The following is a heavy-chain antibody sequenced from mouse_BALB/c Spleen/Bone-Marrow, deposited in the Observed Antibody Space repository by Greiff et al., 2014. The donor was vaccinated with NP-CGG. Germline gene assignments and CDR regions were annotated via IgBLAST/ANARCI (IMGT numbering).Heavy chain of an antibody. V-gene: IGHV1S81*02. J-gene: IGHJ2*01. CDR1: GYTFTSYW. CDR3: ARCYYGNDFDY. D-gene: IGHD2-1*01. Sequence: VQLQQSGAELVKPGASVKLSCKASGYTFTSYWMHWVQQRPGQGLEWIGEINTSNGRTNYNERFKSKGTLAVDKASSTAYMQLADLTSKDSAVCYCARCYYGNDFDYWGQGSTLTVSS. CDR2: INTSNGRT.